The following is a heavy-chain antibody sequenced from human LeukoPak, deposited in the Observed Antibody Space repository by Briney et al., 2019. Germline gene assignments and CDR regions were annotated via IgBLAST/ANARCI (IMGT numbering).Heavy chain of an antibody. J-gene: IGHJ4*02. D-gene: IGHD6-19*01. Sequence: SVKVSCKASGGTFSSYAISWVQQAPGQGLEWMGGIIPIFGTANYAQKFQGRVTITTDESTSTAYMELSSLRSEDTAVYYCASVYSSGWHNYFDYWGQGTLVTVSS. CDR3: ASVYSSGWHNYFDY. CDR2: IIPIFGTA. CDR1: GGTFSSYA. V-gene: IGHV1-69*05.